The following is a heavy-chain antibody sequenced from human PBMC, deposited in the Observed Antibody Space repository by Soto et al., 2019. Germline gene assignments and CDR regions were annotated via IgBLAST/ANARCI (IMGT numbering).Heavy chain of an antibody. CDR3: ARARGYYDSSGYFDY. CDR2: IIPIFGTA. Sequence: VQLVESGGGLVKPGGSLRLSCAASGFTFSSYAISWVRQAPGQGLEWMGGIIPIFGTANYAQKFQGRVTITADKSTSTAYMELSSLRSEDTAVYYCARARGYYDSSGYFDYWGQGTLVTVSS. J-gene: IGHJ4*02. V-gene: IGHV1-69*06. D-gene: IGHD3-22*01. CDR1: GFTFSSYA.